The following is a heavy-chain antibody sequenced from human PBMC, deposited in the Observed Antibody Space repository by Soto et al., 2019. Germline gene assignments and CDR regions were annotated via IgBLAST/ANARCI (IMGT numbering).Heavy chain of an antibody. CDR2: IYSRGST. D-gene: IGHD3-10*01. CDR1: GFTVSSNY. CDR3: ASWRPLHF. V-gene: IGHV3-53*01. J-gene: IGHJ4*02. Sequence: EVQLVESGGGLIQPGGSLRLSCAASGFTVSSNYMSWVRQAPGKGLEWVSVIYSRGSTYYADSVKGRFTISRDNSKNTLYLQMNSMRAEDTAVYFCASWRPLHFWGQGTLVTVSS.